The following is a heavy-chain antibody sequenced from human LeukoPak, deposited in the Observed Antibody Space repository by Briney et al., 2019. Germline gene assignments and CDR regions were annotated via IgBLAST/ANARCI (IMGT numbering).Heavy chain of an antibody. J-gene: IGHJ4*02. CDR2: ITSDGSDT. Sequence: TGGSLRLSCAASGFTFSNYWMHWVRQAPGEGLVWVSVITSDGSDTRFADSVKGRFTISRDNAKNTLYLQMNSLRAEDTAVYYCASGRGWVSDYWGQGTLVTVST. CDR3: ASGRGWVSDY. CDR1: GFTFSNYW. D-gene: IGHD6-19*01. V-gene: IGHV3-74*01.